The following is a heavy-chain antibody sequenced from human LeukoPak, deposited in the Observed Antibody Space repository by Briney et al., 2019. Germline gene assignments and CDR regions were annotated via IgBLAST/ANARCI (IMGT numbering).Heavy chain of an antibody. CDR2: INWNGANI. J-gene: IGHJ1*01. Sequence: PGGSLRLSCAVSGFIFDEYTMHWVRQAPGKGLQWVSGINWNGANIGYADSVKGRFTISRDNAKNSLYLQMNSLRPEDTAFYYCAKDPGSSGSRYFHRWGQGTLVTVSS. D-gene: IGHD6-19*01. CDR1: GFIFDEYT. V-gene: IGHV3-9*01. CDR3: AKDPGSSGSRYFHR.